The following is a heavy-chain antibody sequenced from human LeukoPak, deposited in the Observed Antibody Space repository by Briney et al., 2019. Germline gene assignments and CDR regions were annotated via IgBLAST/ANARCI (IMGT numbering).Heavy chain of an antibody. V-gene: IGHV4-39*07. CDR3: ARVFKRVITFGEVIVNPKYYLDY. D-gene: IGHD3-16*02. Sequence: SETLSLTCTVSGGSISSRTYYWGWIRQPPGKGLEWIGSIYYSGNTYYKPSLKSRVTISVDTSRNQFSLKLNSVTAADTAMYYCARVFKRVITFGEVIVNPKYYLDYWGQGTLVTVSS. J-gene: IGHJ4*02. CDR1: GGSISSRTYY. CDR2: IYYSGNT.